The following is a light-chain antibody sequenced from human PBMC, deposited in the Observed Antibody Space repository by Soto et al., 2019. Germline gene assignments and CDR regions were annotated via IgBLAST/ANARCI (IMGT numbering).Light chain of an antibody. J-gene: IGLJ2*01. CDR3: SSYAGIKNVI. CDR2: EVN. CDR1: SSDVGGYNY. Sequence: QSALTQPPSASGSPGQSVTISCTGTSSDVGGYNYVSWYQQYPGKAPKLIIYEVNKRPSGVPDRFSGSKSGNTASLTVSGLQAEDEADYHCSSYAGIKNVIFGGGTKLTVL. V-gene: IGLV2-8*01.